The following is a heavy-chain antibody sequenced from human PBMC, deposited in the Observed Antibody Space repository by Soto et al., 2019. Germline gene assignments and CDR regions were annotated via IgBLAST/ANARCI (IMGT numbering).Heavy chain of an antibody. J-gene: IGHJ4*02. V-gene: IGHV3-23*01. CDR1: GFTFSSYA. CDR2: ISGSGGST. D-gene: IGHD1-26*01. CDR3: AKCCGAGYFDY. Sequence: EVQLLESGGGLVQPGGSLRLSCAASGFTFSSYAMSWVRQAPGNGLEWVSAISGSGGSTYYADSVNGRFTISRDNSKNTLYLQMNSLRSEDTAVYYCAKCCGAGYFDYWGQGTLVTVSS.